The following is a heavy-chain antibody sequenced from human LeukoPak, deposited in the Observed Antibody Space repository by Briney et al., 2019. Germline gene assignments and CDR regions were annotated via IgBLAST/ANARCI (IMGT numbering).Heavy chain of an antibody. J-gene: IGHJ5*02. CDR1: GFTFSSYW. D-gene: IGHD3-10*01. CDR3: ARESLLWFGELWGGSDP. V-gene: IGHV3-7*03. CDR2: IKQDGSEK. Sequence: PGGSLRLSCAASGFTFSSYWMSWVRQAPGKGLEWVANIKQDGSEKYYVDSVKGRFTISRDNAKNSLYLQMNSLRAEDTAVYYCARESLLWFGELWGGSDPWGQGTLVTVSS.